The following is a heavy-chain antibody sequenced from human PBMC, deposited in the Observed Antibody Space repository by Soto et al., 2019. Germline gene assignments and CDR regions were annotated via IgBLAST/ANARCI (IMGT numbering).Heavy chain of an antibody. CDR3: ARGDIVATISDYYDSSGYYYDY. Sequence: SETLSLTCAVSGGSISSSNWWSWVRQPPGKGLEWIGEIYHSGSTNYNPSLKSRVTISVDKSKNQFSLKLSSVTAADTAVYYCARGDIVATISDYYDSSGYYYDYWGQGTLVTVSS. CDR1: GGSISSSNW. CDR2: IYHSGST. J-gene: IGHJ4*02. V-gene: IGHV4-4*02. D-gene: IGHD3-22*01.